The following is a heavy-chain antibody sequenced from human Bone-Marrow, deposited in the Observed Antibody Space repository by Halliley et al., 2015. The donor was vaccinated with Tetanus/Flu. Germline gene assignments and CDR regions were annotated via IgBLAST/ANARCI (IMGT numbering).Heavy chain of an antibody. D-gene: IGHD6-13*01. V-gene: IGHV3-30*18. J-gene: IGHJ3*02. CDR2: ISFDGSNR. CDR3: AKFTPESRQALAFDI. Sequence: ISFDGSNRYYADSMQGRFTISRDNSKNTLYLQMSSLRTDDTAMYYCAKFTPESRQALAFDIWGQGTKVTVSS.